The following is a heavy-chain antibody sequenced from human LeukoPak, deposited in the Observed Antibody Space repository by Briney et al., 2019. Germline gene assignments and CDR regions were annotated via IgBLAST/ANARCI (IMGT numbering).Heavy chain of an antibody. CDR1: GYTFTNYY. J-gene: IGHJ3*02. Sequence: GASVKVSRKASGYTFTNYYIHWVRQAPGQGLEWMGIINPSGGTTSYAQRFQGGVTMTRDMSTRTVYMELNSLRSEDTAVYYCARLSSGTRDAFDIWGQGTMVTVSS. V-gene: IGHV1-46*01. CDR2: INPSGGTT. D-gene: IGHD3-10*01. CDR3: ARLSSGTRDAFDI.